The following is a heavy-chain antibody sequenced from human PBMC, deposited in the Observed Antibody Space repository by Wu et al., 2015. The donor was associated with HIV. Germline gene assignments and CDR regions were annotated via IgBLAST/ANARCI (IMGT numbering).Heavy chain of an antibody. CDR3: ARDIVVVPAAKTYGMDV. Sequence: QVQLVQSGAEVKKPGASVKVSCKASGYTFTSYGISWVRQAPGQGLEWMGWISAYNGNTNYAQKLQGRVTMTTDTSTSTAYMELRSLRSDDTAVYYCARDIVVVPAAKTYGMDVWGQGATVTVSS. V-gene: IGHV1-18*01. J-gene: IGHJ6*02. CDR2: ISAYNGNT. CDR1: GYTFTSYG. D-gene: IGHD2-2*01.